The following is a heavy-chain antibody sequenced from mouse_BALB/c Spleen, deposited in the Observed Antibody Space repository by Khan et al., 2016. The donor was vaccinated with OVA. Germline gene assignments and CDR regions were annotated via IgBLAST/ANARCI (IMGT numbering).Heavy chain of an antibody. CDR3: TRTPGYYGSNYFDQ. D-gene: IGHD1-1*01. CDR1: GFTFSDYG. V-gene: IGHV5-9-3*01. J-gene: IGHJ2*03. Sequence: EVELVESGGDLVKPGGSLKLSCAASGFTFSDYGMSWVRQTPAKRLQWVATISSGGSFTYYLDSVKGRFTISRDSAKNTLYLQMSILRSEDTAMDYCTRTPGYYGSNYFDQWGQGTSLTVSS. CDR2: ISSGGSFT.